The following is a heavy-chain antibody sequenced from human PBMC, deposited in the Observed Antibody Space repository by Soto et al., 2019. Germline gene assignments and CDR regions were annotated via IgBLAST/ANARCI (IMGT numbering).Heavy chain of an antibody. V-gene: IGHV3-30-3*01. CDR3: ARGREIDY. Sequence: ESGGGVVQPGRSLRLSCAASGFTFSSYAMHWVRQAPGKGLEWVAVISYDGSNKYYADSVKGRFTISRDNSKNTLYLQMNSLRAEDTAVYYCARGREIDYWGQGTLVTVSS. CDR2: ISYDGSNK. J-gene: IGHJ4*02. CDR1: GFTFSSYA.